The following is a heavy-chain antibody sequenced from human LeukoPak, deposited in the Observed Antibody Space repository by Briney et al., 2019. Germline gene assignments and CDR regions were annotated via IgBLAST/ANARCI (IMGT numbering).Heavy chain of an antibody. CDR3: ARGLDNDEEWYFQH. CDR2: IIPIFGTA. V-gene: IGHV1-69*01. J-gene: IGHJ1*01. D-gene: IGHD1-1*01. CDR1: GGTFSSYA. Sequence: ASVKVSCKASGGTFSSYAISWVRQAPGQGLEWMGGIIPIFGTADYAQKFQGRVTITADESTSTAYMELSSLRSEDTAVYYCARGLDNDEEWYFQHWGQGTLVTVSS.